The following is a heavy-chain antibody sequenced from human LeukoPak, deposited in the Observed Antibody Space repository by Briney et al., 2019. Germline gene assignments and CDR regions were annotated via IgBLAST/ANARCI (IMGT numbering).Heavy chain of an antibody. J-gene: IGHJ5*02. Sequence: PGGSLRLSCAASGFTFSGSAMHWVRQAPGKGLEWVSYISTSGIAIYYADSVKGRFTISRDNAKNSLYLQMNSLRDDDTAVYYCARATVVTGAKFTWFDTWGQGTLVSVSS. CDR1: GFTFSGSA. D-gene: IGHD2-21*02. CDR3: ARATVVTGAKFTWFDT. CDR2: ISTSGIAI. V-gene: IGHV3-48*02.